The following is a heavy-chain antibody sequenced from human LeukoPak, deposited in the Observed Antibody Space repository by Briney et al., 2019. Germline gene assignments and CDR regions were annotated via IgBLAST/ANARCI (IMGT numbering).Heavy chain of an antibody. J-gene: IGHJ4*02. Sequence: SETLSLTCNVSGASMSNYYWVWIRQPPGKGLEWIGSIYHSGTTYSGSTYYNPSLKGRVTISLDTSKNQFSLKVGSMTAADTAVYYCARAGGYGLIDYWGQGTMVTVSS. CDR2: IYHSGTTYSGST. D-gene: IGHD5-18*01. V-gene: IGHV4-39*07. CDR3: ARAGGYGLIDY. CDR1: GASMSNYY.